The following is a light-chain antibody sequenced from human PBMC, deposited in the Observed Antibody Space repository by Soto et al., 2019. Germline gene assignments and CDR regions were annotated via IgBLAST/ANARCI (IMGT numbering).Light chain of an antibody. CDR3: MQSADLPLT. CDR2: EVS. CDR1: QSLVGSDRKTD. J-gene: IGKJ3*01. V-gene: IGKV2D-29*02. Sequence: DIVMTQTPPSFSVTPGRPAYSSCNSSQSLVGSDRKTDLSWYVQKAGQSPQILIYEVSKRFPGVPDRFTGSGSATDFTLTINLLEAEDVGIYYCMQSADLPLTFGPGTKVDI.